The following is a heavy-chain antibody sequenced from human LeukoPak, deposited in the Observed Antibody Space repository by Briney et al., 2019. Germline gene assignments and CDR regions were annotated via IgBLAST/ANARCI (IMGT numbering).Heavy chain of an antibody. D-gene: IGHD3-16*01. J-gene: IGHJ4*02. Sequence: PGGSLRLSCAASGFIFNNYGMHWVRQAPGKGLEWVAVIWYDGSDKHYADSVKGRFTISRDNSKKMLFLQMNSLRAEDTAVYYCARSSATHGEGEVDQWGQGTLVTVSS. CDR2: IWYDGSDK. CDR1: GFIFNNYG. CDR3: ARSSATHGEGEVDQ. V-gene: IGHV3-33*01.